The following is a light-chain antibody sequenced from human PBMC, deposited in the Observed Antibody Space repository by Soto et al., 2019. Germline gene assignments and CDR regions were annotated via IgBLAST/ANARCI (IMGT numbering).Light chain of an antibody. CDR3: QQYKSYWYT. CDR1: QSISSW. CDR2: EAS. V-gene: IGKV1-5*03. J-gene: IGKJ2*01. Sequence: DIQMTQSPSTLSASVGDTVTITCRASQSISSWLAWYQQKPGKAPKLLIYEASRLKSGVPSRFSGSGSGTEFTHTINSLQPDDFATYYCQQYKSYWYTFGQGTKLEIK.